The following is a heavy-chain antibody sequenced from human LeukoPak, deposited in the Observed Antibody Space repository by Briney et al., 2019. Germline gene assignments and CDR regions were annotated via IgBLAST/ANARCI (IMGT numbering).Heavy chain of an antibody. D-gene: IGHD1-7*01. CDR3: ARGTVITGTTAYYFDY. V-gene: IGHV3-53*01. CDR1: GFTVRSNY. CDR2: IYSGSST. Sequence: GGSLRLSCAASGFTVRSNYMSSVRQAPGKGREWGSVIYSGSSTYYADSVKGRFTISRDNSKNTLYPQMNSLRAKDTAVYYCARGTVITGTTAYYFDYWGQGTLVTVSS. J-gene: IGHJ4*02.